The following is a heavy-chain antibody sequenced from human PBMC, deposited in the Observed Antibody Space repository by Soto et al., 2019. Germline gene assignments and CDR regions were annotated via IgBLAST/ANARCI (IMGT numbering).Heavy chain of an antibody. CDR1: GFTFSSYG. CDR3: AKDPLFGVGLMDV. Sequence: GGSPRLSCAASGFTFSSYGMHWVRQAPGKGLEWVAVISYDGSNKYYADSVKGRFTISRDNSKNTLYLQMNSLRAEDTAVYYCAKDPLFGVGLMDVWGQGTTVTVSS. D-gene: IGHD3-3*01. CDR2: ISYDGSNK. J-gene: IGHJ6*02. V-gene: IGHV3-30*18.